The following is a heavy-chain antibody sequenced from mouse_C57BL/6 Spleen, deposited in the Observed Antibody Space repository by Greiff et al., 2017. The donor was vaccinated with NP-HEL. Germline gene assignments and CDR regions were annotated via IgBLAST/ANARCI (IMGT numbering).Heavy chain of an antibody. V-gene: IGHV14-2*01. CDR1: GFNIKDYY. CDR3: ASPFHLYYFDY. Sequence: EVQLQQSGAELVKPGASVKLSCTASGFNIKDYYMHWVKQRTEQGLEWIGRIDPEDGETKYASKFQGKATITADTSSNTAYLQLSSLTSEDTAVYYCASPFHLYYFDYWGQGTTLTVSS. CDR2: IDPEDGET. J-gene: IGHJ2*01.